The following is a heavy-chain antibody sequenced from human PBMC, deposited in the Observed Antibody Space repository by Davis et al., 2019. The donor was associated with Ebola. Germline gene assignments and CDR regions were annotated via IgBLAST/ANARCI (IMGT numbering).Heavy chain of an antibody. CDR3: ARGRPPIAVAGGNWFDP. V-gene: IGHV1-2*02. CDR1: RYTFTGYY. Sequence: SDNVSRKASRYTFTGYYMHSVRQAPGHGLEWMGWINPNSGGTNYAQKLQGRVTMTRDTSISTAYMELSRLRSDDTAVYYCARGRPPIAVAGGNWFDPWGQGTLVTVSS. D-gene: IGHD6-19*01. J-gene: IGHJ5*02. CDR2: INPNSGGT.